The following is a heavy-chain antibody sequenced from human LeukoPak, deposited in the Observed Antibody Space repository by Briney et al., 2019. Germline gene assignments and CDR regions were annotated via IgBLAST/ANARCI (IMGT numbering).Heavy chain of an antibody. J-gene: IGHJ4*02. Sequence: SVKVSCKASGGTFSNYAITWVRQGPGQGLEWMGGIIPIFGTANYAQKFQGRVTITADKSTSTVYMELSSLRFEDTAVYYCARAMDDSSGYYFSYWGQGTLVTVSS. D-gene: IGHD3-22*01. CDR3: ARAMDDSSGYYFSY. CDR1: GGTFSNYA. V-gene: IGHV1-69*06. CDR2: IIPIFGTA.